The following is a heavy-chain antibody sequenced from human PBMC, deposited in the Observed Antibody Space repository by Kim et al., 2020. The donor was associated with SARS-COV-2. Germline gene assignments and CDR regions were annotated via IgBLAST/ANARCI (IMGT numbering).Heavy chain of an antibody. V-gene: IGHV1-69*13. CDR1: GGTFSSYA. D-gene: IGHD3-10*01. CDR2: IIPIFGTA. Sequence: SVKVSCKASGGTFSSYAISWVRQAPGQGLEWMGGIIPIFGTANYAQKFQGRVTITADESTSTAYMELSSLRSEDTAGYYCARGGAKGYYGSGSPRNYYYGMDVWGQGTTVTVSS. CDR3: ARGGAKGYYGSGSPRNYYYGMDV. J-gene: IGHJ6*02.